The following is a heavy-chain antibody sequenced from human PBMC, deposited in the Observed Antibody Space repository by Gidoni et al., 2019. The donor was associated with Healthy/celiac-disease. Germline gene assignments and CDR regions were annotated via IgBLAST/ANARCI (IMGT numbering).Heavy chain of an antibody. D-gene: IGHD6-13*01. CDR1: GFTFSSYA. J-gene: IGHJ4*02. Sequence: LLESGRGLVQPGGSRRLSCAASGFTFSSYAMRWVRHAPGKGLEWVAAISGSGGSTYYADPVKGQFTISRDKTRNTLYLTMNSLRAEDTAVYYCAKADIEAAPFDYWGQGTLVTVSS. CDR2: ISGSGGST. V-gene: IGHV3-23*01. CDR3: AKADIEAAPFDY.